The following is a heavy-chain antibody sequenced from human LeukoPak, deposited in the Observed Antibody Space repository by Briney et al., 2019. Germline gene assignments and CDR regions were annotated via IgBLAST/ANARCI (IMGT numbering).Heavy chain of an antibody. CDR1: GFIFSSYS. CDR3: ATDRNSGKYYDY. CDR2: ISSSSSFI. V-gene: IGHV3-21*01. Sequence: GGSLRLSCAASGFIFSSYSTNWVRQAPGKGLEWVSSISSSSSFIYYADSVKGRFTVSRDNAKNTLYLQMDSLRAEDTAVYYCATDRNSGKYYDYWGQGTLVTVSS. J-gene: IGHJ4*02. D-gene: IGHD1-26*01.